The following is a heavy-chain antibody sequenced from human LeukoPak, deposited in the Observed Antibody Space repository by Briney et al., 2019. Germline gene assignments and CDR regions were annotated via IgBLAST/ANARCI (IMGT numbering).Heavy chain of an antibody. D-gene: IGHD6-6*01. CDR3: ARVSSIAAPWD. J-gene: IGHJ4*02. V-gene: IGHV1-69*04. CDR1: GGTFSSYA. Sequence: ASVKVSCKASGGTFSSYAISWVRQAPGQGLEWMGRIIPILGIANYAQKFQGRVTITADKSTSTAYMELSSLRSEDTAVYYCARVSSIAAPWDWGQGTLVTVSS. CDR2: IIPILGIA.